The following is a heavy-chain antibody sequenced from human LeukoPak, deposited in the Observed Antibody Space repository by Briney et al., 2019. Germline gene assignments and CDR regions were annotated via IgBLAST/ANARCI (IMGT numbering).Heavy chain of an antibody. CDR3: ARDGIAVAGDYYYYMDV. V-gene: IGHV3-74*01. D-gene: IGHD6-19*01. CDR1: GFTFSSYW. CDR2: INSDGSST. J-gene: IGHJ6*03. Sequence: GGSLRLSCAASGFTFSSYWMHWVRQAPGKGLVWVSRINSDGSSTSYADSVKGRFTISRDNAKNTLYLQMNSLRAEDTAVYYCARDGIAVAGDYYYYMDVWGKGTTATVSS.